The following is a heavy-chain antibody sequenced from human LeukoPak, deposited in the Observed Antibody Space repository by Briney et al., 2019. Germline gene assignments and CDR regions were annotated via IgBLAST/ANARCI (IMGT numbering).Heavy chain of an antibody. CDR3: ARDGSMINAFDI. CDR1: GGTFSSYA. D-gene: IGHD2/OR15-2a*01. V-gene: IGHV1-69*06. Sequence: SVKVSCKASGGTFSSYAISWVRQAPGQGLEWMGGIIPIFGTANYAQKFQGRVTITADKSTSTAYMELSSLRSEDTAVYYCARDGSMINAFDIWGQGTMVTVSS. J-gene: IGHJ3*02. CDR2: IIPIFGTA.